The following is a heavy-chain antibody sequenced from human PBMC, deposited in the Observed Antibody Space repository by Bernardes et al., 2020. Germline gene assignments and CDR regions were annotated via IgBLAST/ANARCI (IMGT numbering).Heavy chain of an antibody. V-gene: IGHV3-74*01. Sequence: GGSLRLSCAASGFTLSTDWMHWVRQVPGYGLVWVSRINPGGSTTTYADSVKGRFTISRDNAKNTLYLQMNSLGAEDTAVYYCARGLTNQYGFWFDPWGQGALVTVSS. CDR2: INPGGSTT. J-gene: IGHJ5*02. D-gene: IGHD2-2*01. CDR3: ARGLTNQYGFWFDP. CDR1: GFTLSTDW.